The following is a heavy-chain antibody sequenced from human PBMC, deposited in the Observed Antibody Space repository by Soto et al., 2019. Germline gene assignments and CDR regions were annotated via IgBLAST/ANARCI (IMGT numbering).Heavy chain of an antibody. Sequence: EVQLVESGGGLVQPGGSLRLSCAASGFTFSSYWMHWVRQAPGKGLVWVSRINSDGSSTSYADSVKGRFTISRDNAKNTLYLQVNSLRAEDTAVYYCARDRGGRYYDPIDSWGQGTLVTVSS. CDR2: INSDGSST. J-gene: IGHJ4*02. CDR3: ARDRGGRYYDPIDS. V-gene: IGHV3-74*01. D-gene: IGHD3-22*01. CDR1: GFTFSSYW.